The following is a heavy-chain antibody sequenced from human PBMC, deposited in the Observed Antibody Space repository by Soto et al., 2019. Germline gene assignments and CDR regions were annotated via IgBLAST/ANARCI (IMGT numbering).Heavy chain of an antibody. CDR1: GFTFSSYW. CDR3: ARPNEYYTDAFDI. Sequence: GGSLRLSCAASGFTFSSYWMSWVRQAPGKGLEWVANIKQDGSEKYYVDSVKGRFTISRDNAKNSLYLQMNSLRAEDTAVYYCARPNEYYTDAFDIWGQGTMVTVSS. D-gene: IGHD3-3*01. V-gene: IGHV3-7*01. J-gene: IGHJ3*02. CDR2: IKQDGSEK.